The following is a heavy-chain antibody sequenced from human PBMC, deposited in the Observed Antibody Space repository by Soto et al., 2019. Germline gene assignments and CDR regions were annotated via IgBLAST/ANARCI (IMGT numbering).Heavy chain of an antibody. V-gene: IGHV3-7*01. CDR2: IKQDGSEK. J-gene: IGHJ3*02. CDR1: GFTFSSYW. Sequence: EVQLVESGGGLVQPGGSLRLSCAASGFTFSSYWMSWVRQAPGKGLEWVANIKQDGSEKYYVDSVKGRSTISRDNAKNSLYLQMNSLRAEDTAVYYCARAGRITIFSTGYPLNAFDIWGQGTMVTVSS. CDR3: ARAGRITIFSTGYPLNAFDI. D-gene: IGHD3-9*01.